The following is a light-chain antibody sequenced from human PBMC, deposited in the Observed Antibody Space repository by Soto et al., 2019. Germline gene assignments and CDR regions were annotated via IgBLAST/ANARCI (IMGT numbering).Light chain of an antibody. CDR3: QQYDTSYT. Sequence: EIVLTQFPGTLSLSPGERATLSCRASETIGYKYLAWYQQKPGLAPTLLMYDASTRAPGIPDRFSGSGSGTYFTLTISRLEPGDFAVYYCQQYDTSYTFGPGTKLEI. CDR1: ETIGYKY. CDR2: DAS. V-gene: IGKV3-20*01. J-gene: IGKJ2*01.